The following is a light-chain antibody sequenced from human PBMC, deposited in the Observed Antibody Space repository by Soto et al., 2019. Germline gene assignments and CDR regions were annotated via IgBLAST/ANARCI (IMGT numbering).Light chain of an antibody. CDR2: EGI. CDR3: SSYTSSSTL. J-gene: IGLJ1*01. V-gene: IGLV2-14*02. CDR1: SSDVGNSNR. Sequence: QSVLTQPASVSGSPGQSITISCTGTSSDVGNSNRVSWYQHHPGTDPKVMIYEGIKRPSGVSSRFSGSKSGNTASLTISGLQAEDEADYYCSSYTSSSTLFGTGTKLTVL.